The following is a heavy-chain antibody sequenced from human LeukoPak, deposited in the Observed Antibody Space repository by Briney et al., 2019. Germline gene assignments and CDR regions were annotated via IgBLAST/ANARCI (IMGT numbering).Heavy chain of an antibody. Sequence: GGSLRLSCAASGFTFSSYGMHWVRQAPGKGLEWVAFIRYDGSNKYYADSVKGRFTISRDNSKNTLYLQMSSLRAEDTAVYYCAKDPRPHYDFWSGYFDYWGQGTLVTVSS. CDR3: AKDPRPHYDFWSGYFDY. D-gene: IGHD3-3*01. J-gene: IGHJ4*02. CDR1: GFTFSSYG. CDR2: IRYDGSNK. V-gene: IGHV3-30*02.